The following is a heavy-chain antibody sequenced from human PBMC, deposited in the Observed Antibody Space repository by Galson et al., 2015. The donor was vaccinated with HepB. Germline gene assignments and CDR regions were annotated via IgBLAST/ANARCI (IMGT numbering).Heavy chain of an antibody. V-gene: IGHV4-59*08. CDR1: GGSISSYY. CDR2: IYYSGST. Sequence: ETLSLTCTVSGGSISSYYWSWIRQPPGKGLEWIGYIYYSGSTNYNPSLKSRVTISVDTSKNQFSLKLSSVTAADTAVYYCARQIWYFDLWGRGTLVTVSS. J-gene: IGHJ2*01. CDR3: ARQIWYFDL.